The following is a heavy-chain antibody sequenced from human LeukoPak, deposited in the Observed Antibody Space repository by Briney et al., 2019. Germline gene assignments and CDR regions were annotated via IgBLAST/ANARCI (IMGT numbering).Heavy chain of an antibody. CDR2: ISGSGGTT. CDR1: GFTFSSYA. J-gene: IGHJ5*01. D-gene: IGHD2-2*01. Sequence: GGSLRLSCAASGFTFSSYAMSWVRQAPGKGLEWVSAISGSGGTTYYANSVKGRFTISRDNSKNTLYLQMNSLRAEDTAVYYCAKEAAGIVVVPAAMMDSWGQGTLVTVSS. V-gene: IGHV3-23*01. CDR3: AKEAAGIVVVPAAMMDS.